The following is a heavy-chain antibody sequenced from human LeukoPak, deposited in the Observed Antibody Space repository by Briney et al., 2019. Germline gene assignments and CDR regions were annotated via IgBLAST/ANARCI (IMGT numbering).Heavy chain of an antibody. Sequence: PGGSLRLSCAVSGFTFSSYAMTWIRQAPGKGLEWVSTSDRDGNTYYADSVTGRFTISRDNSKNTLYLQMNRLRAEDTAIYYCARDRSGSTHWGQGSLVTVSS. J-gene: IGHJ4*02. CDR3: ARDRSGSTH. V-gene: IGHV3-23*01. D-gene: IGHD1-26*01. CDR2: SDRDGNT. CDR1: GFTFSSYA.